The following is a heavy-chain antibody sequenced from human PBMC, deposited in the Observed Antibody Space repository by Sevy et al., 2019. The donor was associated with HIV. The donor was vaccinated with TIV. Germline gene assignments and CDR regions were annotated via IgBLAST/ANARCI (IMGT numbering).Heavy chain of an antibody. Sequence: ASVKASCKTFGYTFKTYGISWVRQAPGQGLEWMGWISAYSGDTNFAQTFQGRVTMTTDTSTSTAYMELSSLRSDDTAVYFCARDKPQGVVIIPGSMWGGVNYWGQGTVVTVSS. J-gene: IGHJ4*02. D-gene: IGHD3-16*01. V-gene: IGHV1-18*01. CDR2: ISAYSGDT. CDR3: ARDKPQGVVIIPGSMWGGVNY. CDR1: GYTFKTYG.